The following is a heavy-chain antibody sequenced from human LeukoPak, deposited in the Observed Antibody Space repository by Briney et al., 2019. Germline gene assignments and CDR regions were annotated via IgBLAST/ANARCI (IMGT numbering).Heavy chain of an antibody. V-gene: IGHV3-23*01. CDR2: IRGSGDRT. Sequence: GGSLRLSCAASGFTFSSYAMSWVRQAPGKGLEWVSAIRGSGDRTHYADSVKGRFTISRDNSKNTLYVQMNSLRAEDTAVYYCAKDRGWELKLFDYWGQGTLVTVSS. CDR1: GFTFSSYA. J-gene: IGHJ4*02. D-gene: IGHD1-26*01. CDR3: AKDRGWELKLFDY.